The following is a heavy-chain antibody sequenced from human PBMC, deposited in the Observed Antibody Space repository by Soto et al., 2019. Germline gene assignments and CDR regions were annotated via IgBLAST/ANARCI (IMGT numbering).Heavy chain of an antibody. D-gene: IGHD5-12*01. Sequence: EVQLLESGGGLVQPGGSLRLSCATSGFMFGSYAMNWVRQAPGKGLEWVSVISGGGSTTNYADSVRGRFTTSGDSSTDTVYLQMYCLRVEDTAVYYCAKARKYSVPYDSWGQGTLVTVSS. J-gene: IGHJ5*01. CDR2: ISGGGSTT. CDR3: AKARKYSVPYDS. V-gene: IGHV3-23*01. CDR1: GFMFGSYA.